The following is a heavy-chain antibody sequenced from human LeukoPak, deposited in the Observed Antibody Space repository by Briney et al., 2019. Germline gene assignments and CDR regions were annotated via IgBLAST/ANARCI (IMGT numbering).Heavy chain of an antibody. CDR3: ARDTAYCSSTSCPYNWFDP. V-gene: IGHV1-2*02. Sequence: ASVKVSCKASGYTFTSYYMHWVRQAPGQGLEWMGWINPNSGGTNYAQKFQGRVTMTRDTSISTAYMELSRLRSDDTAVYYCARDTAYCSSTSCPYNWFDPWGQGTLVTVSS. CDR2: INPNSGGT. D-gene: IGHD2-2*01. J-gene: IGHJ5*02. CDR1: GYTFTSYY.